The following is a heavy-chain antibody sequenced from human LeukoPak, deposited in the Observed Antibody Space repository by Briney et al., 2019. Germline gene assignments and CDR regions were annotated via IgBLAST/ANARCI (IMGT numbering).Heavy chain of an antibody. CDR1: GFIFSSYE. D-gene: IGHD6-19*01. Sequence: PGGSLRLSCAASGFIFSSYEMSWVRQAPGKGLEWVSYISRSSSNIYYADSVKGRFTISRDNAKNSLYLQMNSLRAEDTAVYYCARALSSGWLDAFDIWGQGTMVTVSS. V-gene: IGHV3-48*03. CDR3: ARALSSGWLDAFDI. CDR2: ISRSSSNI. J-gene: IGHJ3*02.